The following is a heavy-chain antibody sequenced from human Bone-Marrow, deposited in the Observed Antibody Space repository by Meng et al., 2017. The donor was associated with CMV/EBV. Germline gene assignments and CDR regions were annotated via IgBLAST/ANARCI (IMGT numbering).Heavy chain of an antibody. D-gene: IGHD3-10*01. V-gene: IGHV5-51*01. J-gene: IGHJ4*02. CDR2: IYPGDSDT. CDR3: ARTRITMVRGVIATYYFDY. CDR1: GYSFTSYW. Sequence: KVSCKGPGYSFTSYWMGWVRQMPGKGLEWMGIIYPGDSDTRYSPSFQGQVTISADKSISTAYLQWSSLKASDTAMYYCARTRITMVRGVIATYYFDYWGQGRLVSFAS.